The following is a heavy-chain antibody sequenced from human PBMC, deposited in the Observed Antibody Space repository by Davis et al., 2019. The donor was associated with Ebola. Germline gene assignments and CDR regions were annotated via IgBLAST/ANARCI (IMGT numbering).Heavy chain of an antibody. J-gene: IGHJ4*02. CDR3: AGAGYSSGWNFDY. Sequence: MPSETLSLTCTVSGVSISDYYWSWIRQPPGKGLEWIGYIYSSGSTNSNPSLKSRVTMSVDTSKNQFSLKVRSVTAADTALYYCAGAGYSSGWNFDYWGQGIPVTVSS. V-gene: IGHV4-59*01. D-gene: IGHD6-19*01. CDR1: GVSISDYY. CDR2: IYSSGST.